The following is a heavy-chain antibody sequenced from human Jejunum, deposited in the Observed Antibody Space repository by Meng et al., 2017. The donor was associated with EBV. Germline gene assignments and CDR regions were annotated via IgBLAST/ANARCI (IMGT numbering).Heavy chain of an antibody. J-gene: IGHJ4*02. Sequence: QVVQSGSELKKPGASVKVSCKASGYTFSSYAMNWVRRAPGQGLKWMGWINTKTGNPTYAQGFTGRFVFSLDTSVGTAYLQISSLKAEDTAVYYCARDWGGDYLDYWGQGTLVTVSS. CDR1: GYTFSSYA. CDR2: INTKTGNP. CDR3: ARDWGGDYLDY. D-gene: IGHD3-10*01. V-gene: IGHV7-4-1*02.